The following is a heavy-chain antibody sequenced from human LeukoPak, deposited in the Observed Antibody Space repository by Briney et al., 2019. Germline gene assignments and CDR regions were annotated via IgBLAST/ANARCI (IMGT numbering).Heavy chain of an antibody. CDR3: ARGRRRRYCDY. V-gene: IGHV4-34*01. J-gene: IGHJ4*02. Sequence: SQTLSLTCAVSGGSFSGDYWSRIRQPPSPGQEWIGKINHSGSTYYNPSLKSRVTISVDTSKNQFSLKLSSVTAADTAVYYCARGRRRRYCDYWGQGTLVTVSS. D-gene: IGHD6-25*01. CDR1: GGSFSGDY. CDR2: INHSGST.